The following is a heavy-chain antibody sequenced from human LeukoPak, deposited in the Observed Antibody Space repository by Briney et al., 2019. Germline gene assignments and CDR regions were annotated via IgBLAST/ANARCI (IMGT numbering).Heavy chain of an antibody. CDR3: ARDFLPGWAYAFDI. CDR2: IIPIFGTA. D-gene: IGHD6-19*01. V-gene: IGHV1-69*13. CDR1: GGTFCSYA. Sequence: ASVKVSCKASGGTFCSYAISWVRQAPGQGLEWMGGIIPIFGTANYAQKFQGRVTITADESTSTAYMELSSLRSEDTAVYYCARDFLPGWAYAFDIWGQGTMVTVSS. J-gene: IGHJ3*02.